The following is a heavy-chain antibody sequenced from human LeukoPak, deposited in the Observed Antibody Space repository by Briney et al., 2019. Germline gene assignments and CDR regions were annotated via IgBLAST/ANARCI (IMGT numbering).Heavy chain of an antibody. D-gene: IGHD2-15*01. CDR3: ARLDIVVVVAARFFDY. Sequence: SETLSLTCAVYGGSFSGYYWSWIRQPPGKGLEWIGEINHSGSTNYNPSLKSRVTISVDTSKNQFSLKLSSVTAADTAVYYCARLDIVVVVAARFFDYWGQGTLVTVSS. J-gene: IGHJ4*02. CDR1: GGSFSGYY. CDR2: INHSGST. V-gene: IGHV4-34*01.